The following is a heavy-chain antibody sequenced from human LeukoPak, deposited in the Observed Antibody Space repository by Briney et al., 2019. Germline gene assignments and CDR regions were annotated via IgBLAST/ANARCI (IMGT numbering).Heavy chain of an antibody. Sequence: PGGSLRLSCEASGFTFNNFGMHWVRQAPGRGLEWVSGISWNSGSIGYADSVKGRFTISRDNAKNSLYLQMNSLRAEDTALYYCAKDIFSGSSGWDYWGQGTLVTVSS. D-gene: IGHD6-19*01. J-gene: IGHJ4*02. CDR2: ISWNSGSI. CDR1: GFTFNNFG. CDR3: AKDIFSGSSGWDY. V-gene: IGHV3-9*01.